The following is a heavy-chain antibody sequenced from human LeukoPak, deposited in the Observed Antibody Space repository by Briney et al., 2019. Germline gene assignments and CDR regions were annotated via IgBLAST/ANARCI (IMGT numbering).Heavy chain of an antibody. CDR3: ATFYYDSSGYRD. J-gene: IGHJ4*02. CDR2: ISYSGSS. Sequence: SETLSLTCTVSGGSISSHYWSWIRQPPGKGLEWIGYISYSGSSNYNPSLKSRVTIPIDTSKNQFSLKLSSVTAADSAVYYCATFYYDSSGYRDWGQGTLVTVSS. CDR1: GGSISSHY. D-gene: IGHD3-22*01. V-gene: IGHV4-59*11.